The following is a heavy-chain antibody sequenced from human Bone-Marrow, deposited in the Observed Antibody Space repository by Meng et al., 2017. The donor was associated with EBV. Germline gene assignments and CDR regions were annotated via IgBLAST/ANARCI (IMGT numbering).Heavy chain of an antibody. CDR1: GYTFTSYA. D-gene: IGHD3-10*01. V-gene: IGHV1-3*01. J-gene: IGHJ4*02. CDR3: ARSPLWFGESNFDY. Sequence: QVQLVQSGAEVKKPGASVKVSCKASGYTFTSYAMHWVRQAPGQRLEWMGWINAGNGNTKYSQKFQGRVTITRDTSASTAYMELSSLRSEDTAVYYCARSPLWFGESNFDYWGQGTLVPPPQ. CDR2: INAGNGNT.